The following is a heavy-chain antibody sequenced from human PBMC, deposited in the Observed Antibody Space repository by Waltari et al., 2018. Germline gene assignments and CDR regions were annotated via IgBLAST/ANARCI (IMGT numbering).Heavy chain of an antibody. J-gene: IGHJ4*02. CDR2: IYHSWST. CDR1: GYSISSGYY. Sequence: QVQLQESGPGLVKPSETLSLTFAVSGYSISSGYYWRWIRQPPGQGLEWIGSIYHSWSTYYNPSLKSRVTISVDTSKNQFSLKLSSVTAADTAVYYCARGSPSDPYDYWGQGTLVTVSS. CDR3: ARGSPSDPYDY. V-gene: IGHV4-38-2*01.